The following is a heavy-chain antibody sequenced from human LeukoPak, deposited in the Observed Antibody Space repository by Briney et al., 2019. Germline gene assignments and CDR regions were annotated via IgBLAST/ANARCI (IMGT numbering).Heavy chain of an antibody. D-gene: IGHD6-13*01. CDR2: ISYDGSNK. J-gene: IGHJ4*02. Sequence: PGGSLRLSCAASGFTFSNYAMHWVRQAPGKGLEWVAVISYDGSNKYYADSVKGRFTISRDNSKNTLYLQMNSLRAEDTAVFYCARDDSREPYYFDYWGQGTLVTVSS. CDR3: ARDDSREPYYFDY. CDR1: GFTFSNYA. V-gene: IGHV3-30-3*01.